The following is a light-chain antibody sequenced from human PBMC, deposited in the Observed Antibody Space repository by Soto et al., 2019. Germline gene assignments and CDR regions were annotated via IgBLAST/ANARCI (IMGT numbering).Light chain of an antibody. J-gene: IGLJ1*01. CDR2: GNS. CDR1: SSNIGAGYE. V-gene: IGLV1-40*01. Sequence: QPVLTQPPSVSGAPGQRVTISCSGSSSNIGAGYEVHWYQQLPGTAPKLLIYGNSNRPSGVPDRFSGSKSGTSASLAITGLQAEDEADYYCQSYDSSLSGDVFGTGTKVTVL. CDR3: QSYDSSLSGDV.